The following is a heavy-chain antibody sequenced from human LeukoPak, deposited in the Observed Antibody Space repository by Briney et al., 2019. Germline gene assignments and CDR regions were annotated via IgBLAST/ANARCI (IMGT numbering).Heavy chain of an antibody. CDR1: GGSISSSSYY. D-gene: IGHD3-16*01. Sequence: PSETLSLTCTVSGGSISSSSYYWGWIRQPPGKGLEWIGSIYYSGSNYYNPSLKSRVTISVDTSKNQFSLKLSSVTAADTAVYYRAGESGLDWGQGTLVTVSS. CDR3: AGESGLD. CDR2: IYYSGSN. V-gene: IGHV4-39*02. J-gene: IGHJ4*02.